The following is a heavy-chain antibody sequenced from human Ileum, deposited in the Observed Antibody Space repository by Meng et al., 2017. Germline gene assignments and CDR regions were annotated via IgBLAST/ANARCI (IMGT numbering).Heavy chain of an antibody. CDR3: AREFYVDTAMVIDS. CDR2: IYYDGSS. Sequence: QVQLQESGPGLVKPSQTLSLTSSVANGSLTNVNNYWNWIRQAPGQALEHIGYIYYDGSSYATPSLKSRVTMSIDTSTNQFSLRLDSVTAADTAVYYCAREFYVDTAMVIDSWGPGALVTVSS. V-gene: IGHV4-30-4*01. J-gene: IGHJ4*02. CDR1: NGSLTNVNNY. D-gene: IGHD5-18*01.